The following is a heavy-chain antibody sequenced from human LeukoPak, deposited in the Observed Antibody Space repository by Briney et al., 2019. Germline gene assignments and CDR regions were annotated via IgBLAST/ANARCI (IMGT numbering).Heavy chain of an antibody. V-gene: IGHV4-31*03. CDR3: ARDASGTVDY. J-gene: IGHJ4*02. CDR1: GGSISSGGYY. D-gene: IGHD3-10*01. CDR2: IYYSGST. Sequence: PSQTLSLTCTVSGGSISSGGYYWTWIRQPPGKGLEWIGYIYYSGSTYYNPSLKSRVTISVDTSKNQFSLKPSSVTAADTAVYYCARDASGTVDYWGQGTLVTVSS.